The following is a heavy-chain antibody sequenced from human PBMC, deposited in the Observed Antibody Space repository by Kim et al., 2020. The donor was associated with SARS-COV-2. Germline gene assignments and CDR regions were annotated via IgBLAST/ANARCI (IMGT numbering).Heavy chain of an antibody. CDR3: ARVGGRSGGSCYYY. CDR1: GGSFSGYY. V-gene: IGHV4-34*01. CDR2: INHSGST. J-gene: IGHJ4*02. D-gene: IGHD2-15*01. Sequence: SETLSLTCAVYGGSFSGYYWSWIRQPPGKGLEWIGEINHSGSTNYNPSLKSRVTISVDTSKNQFSLKLSSVTAADTAVYYCARVGGRSGGSCYYYWGQGTLVTVSS.